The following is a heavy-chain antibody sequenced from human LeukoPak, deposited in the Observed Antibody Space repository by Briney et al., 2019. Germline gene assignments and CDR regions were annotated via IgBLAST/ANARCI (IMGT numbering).Heavy chain of an antibody. V-gene: IGHV4-38-2*01. J-gene: IGHJ5*02. CDR3: ARVGQNKSFWSGYSPMLTDWFDP. Sequence: PSETLSLTCAVSGYSISSGYYWGWTRQPPGKRLEWIGSIYHSGSTYYSPSLKSRITISVDTSKNHFSLKLTSVTAADTAVYYCARVGQNKSFWSGYSPMLTDWFDPWGQGTLVTVSS. CDR1: GYSISSGYY. D-gene: IGHD3-3*01. CDR2: IYHSGST.